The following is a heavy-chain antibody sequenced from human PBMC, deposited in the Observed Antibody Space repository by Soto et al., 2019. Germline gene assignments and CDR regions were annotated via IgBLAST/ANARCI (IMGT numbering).Heavy chain of an antibody. CDR3: ARDDAPTVTGLNYYYYYMDV. CDR1: GDRVSSNSAA. V-gene: IGHV6-1*01. CDR2: TYYRSKWYN. D-gene: IGHD4-4*01. Sequence: KQSQTLSLPCAISGDRVSSNSAAWNWIRQSPSRGLEWLGRTYYRSKWYNDYAVSVKSRITINPDTSKNQFSLQLNSVTPEDTAVYYCARDDAPTVTGLNYYYYYMDVWGKGTTVTVSS. J-gene: IGHJ6*03.